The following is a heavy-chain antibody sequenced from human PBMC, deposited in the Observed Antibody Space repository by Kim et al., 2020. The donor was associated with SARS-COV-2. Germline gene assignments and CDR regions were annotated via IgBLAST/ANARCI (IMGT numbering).Heavy chain of an antibody. D-gene: IGHD3-10*01. Sequence: FQGRVTMTEDTSTDSAYMELSSLRSEDTAVYYCATAGVLWFGELFRAFDYWGQGTLVTVSS. CDR3: ATAGVLWFGELFRAFDY. J-gene: IGHJ4*02. V-gene: IGHV1-24*01.